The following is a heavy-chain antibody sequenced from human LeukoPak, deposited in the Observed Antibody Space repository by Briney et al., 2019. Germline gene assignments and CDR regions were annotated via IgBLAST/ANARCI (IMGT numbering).Heavy chain of an antibody. CDR2: INPNRGGT. Sequence: GASVKVSCKASGYTFTGYYMHWVRQAPGQGLEWMGWINPNRGGTNYAQKFQGRVTMTRDTSISTAYMELSRLRSDDTAVYYCARGSPATVTQTIDPWGQGTLVTVSS. J-gene: IGHJ5*02. CDR3: ARGSPATVTQTIDP. D-gene: IGHD4-17*01. V-gene: IGHV1-2*02. CDR1: GYTFTGYY.